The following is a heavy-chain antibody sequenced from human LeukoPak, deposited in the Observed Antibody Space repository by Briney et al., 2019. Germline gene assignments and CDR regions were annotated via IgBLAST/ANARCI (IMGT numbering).Heavy chain of an antibody. Sequence: SETLSLTCTVSGGSISSYYWSWIRQPPGKGLEWIGYIYYSGSTDYNPSLKSRVTISVDTSKNQFSLKLSSVTAADTAVYYCARVRDYYDSSGYFTYLDYYYYMDVWGKGTTATVSS. D-gene: IGHD3-22*01. CDR1: GGSISSYY. J-gene: IGHJ6*03. CDR3: ARVRDYYDSSGYFTYLDYYYYMDV. CDR2: IYYSGST. V-gene: IGHV4-59*01.